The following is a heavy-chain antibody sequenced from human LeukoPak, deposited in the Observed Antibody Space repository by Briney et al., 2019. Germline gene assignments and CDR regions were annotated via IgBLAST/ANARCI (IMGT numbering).Heavy chain of an antibody. CDR1: GYTFTNYD. Sequence: GASVKLSCKTSGYTFTNYDINWVRQASGQGLGWMGRVNPDSGDTGYAQKFQGRLTMTTNTSSRMAYMEMTSLRSDDTAVYYCTRDWTYWGPGTLVTVS. CDR3: TRDWTY. CDR2: VNPDSGDT. V-gene: IGHV1-8*01. J-gene: IGHJ4*02. D-gene: IGHD3/OR15-3a*01.